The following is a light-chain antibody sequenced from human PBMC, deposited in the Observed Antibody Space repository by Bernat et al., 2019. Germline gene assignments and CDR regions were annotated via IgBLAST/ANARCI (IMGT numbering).Light chain of an antibody. V-gene: IGKV3-15*01. CDR1: QSVGSN. Sequence: EIVMTQSPATLSVSPGERATLSCRASQSVGSNLAWYQQKPGQAPRLLIYGASTRATGTPARFSGSGSGTEFTLTISALQSEDFAVYSCQHYHYRPLTFGLGTRLEI. CDR2: GAS. J-gene: IGKJ5*01. CDR3: QHYHYRPLT.